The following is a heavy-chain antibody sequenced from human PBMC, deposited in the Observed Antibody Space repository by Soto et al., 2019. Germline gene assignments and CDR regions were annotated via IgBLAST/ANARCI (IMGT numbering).Heavy chain of an antibody. CDR3: ARTPGIAVAGGGMDV. Sequence: QVQLVGSGGGVVQPGRSLRLSCAASGFTFSSYAMHWVRQAPGKGLEWVAVISYDGSNKYYADSVKGRFTISRDNSKNTLYLQMNSLRAEDTAVYYCARTPGIAVAGGGMDVWGQGTTVTVSS. V-gene: IGHV3-30-3*01. CDR1: GFTFSSYA. D-gene: IGHD6-19*01. CDR2: ISYDGSNK. J-gene: IGHJ6*02.